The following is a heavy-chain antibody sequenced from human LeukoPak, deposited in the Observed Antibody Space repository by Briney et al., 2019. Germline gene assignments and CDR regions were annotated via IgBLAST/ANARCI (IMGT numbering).Heavy chain of an antibody. Sequence: GGSLRLSCAASGFTFNNYAMHWVRHAPGKGLEWVSGISWNSGSIGYADSVKGRFTISRDNAKNSLYLQMNSLRAEDTALYYCAKDVYVWGQGTLVTVSS. D-gene: IGHD5/OR15-5a*01. V-gene: IGHV3-9*01. CDR3: AKDVYV. J-gene: IGHJ4*02. CDR2: ISWNSGSI. CDR1: GFTFNNYA.